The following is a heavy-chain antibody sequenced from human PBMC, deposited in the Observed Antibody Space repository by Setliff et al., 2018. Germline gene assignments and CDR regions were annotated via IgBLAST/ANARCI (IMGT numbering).Heavy chain of an antibody. CDR2: IYAIRST. J-gene: IGHJ4*02. D-gene: IGHD2-2*01. CDR3: RLAHCNTTSREEALDF. CDR1: GGSISSYY. V-gene: IGHV4-4*07. Sequence: SETLSLTCTVSGGSISSYYWSWIRQPPGKELEWIGRIYAIRSTNYNPSLKSRVTMSVDTSKNQFSLNLNSVTAADTAVYYFRLAHCNTTSREEALDFWSQGTLVTVSS.